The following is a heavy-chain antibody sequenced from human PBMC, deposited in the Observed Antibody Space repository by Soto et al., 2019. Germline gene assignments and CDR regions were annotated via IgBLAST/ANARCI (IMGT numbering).Heavy chain of an antibody. CDR1: GFTVSSNY. CDR3: ARVRVESGYPAYSPH. J-gene: IGHJ1*01. CDR2: IDSGGST. D-gene: IGHD3-22*01. V-gene: IGHV3-53*01. Sequence: EVQLVESGGGLIQPGGSLRLSCAASGFTVSSNYMSWVRQAPGKGLEWVSVIDSGGSTYYADSVKGRFTISRDNSKLTLYLPMHSLRAEDTAVYYCARVRVESGYPAYSPHWGQGTLVTVSS.